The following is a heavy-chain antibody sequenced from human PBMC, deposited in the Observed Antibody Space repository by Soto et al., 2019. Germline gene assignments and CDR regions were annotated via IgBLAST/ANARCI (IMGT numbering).Heavy chain of an antibody. D-gene: IGHD2-8*01. CDR2: ISSNGRST. CDR3: ARDRCTNGVCYAPSDY. V-gene: IGHV3-64*01. CDR1: GFTFSTYA. Sequence: HPGGSLRLSCATSGFTFSTYATHWVRQAPGKGLEYVSAISSNGRSTYYANSVKGRFAISRDNSKNTLYLQMDSLRAEDMAVYYCARDRCTNGVCYAPSDYWGQGTLVTVSS. J-gene: IGHJ4*02.